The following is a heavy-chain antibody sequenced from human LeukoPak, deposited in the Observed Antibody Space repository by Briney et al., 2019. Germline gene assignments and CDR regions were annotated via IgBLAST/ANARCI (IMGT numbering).Heavy chain of an antibody. V-gene: IGHV3-23*01. D-gene: IGHD3-10*01. Sequence: PGGSLRLSCAASGFTFSSYAMSWVRQAPGKGLEWVSAIRGSGGSTYYADSVKGRFTISRDNAKSSLFLQMNSLRAEDTAVYYCARDGGATMVRGVATYDSWGQGTLVTVSS. CDR2: IRGSGGST. CDR1: GFTFSSYA. J-gene: IGHJ4*02. CDR3: ARDGGATMVRGVATYDS.